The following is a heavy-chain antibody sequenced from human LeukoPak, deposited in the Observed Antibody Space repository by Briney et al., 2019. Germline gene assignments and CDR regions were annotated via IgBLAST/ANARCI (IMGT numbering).Heavy chain of an antibody. CDR1: SVSISSGDYY. CDR3: ARGPSWRITTVRGVYFDY. CDR2: IYYSGST. V-gene: IGHV4-30-4*01. D-gene: IGHD3-10*01. Sequence: SKTLSLTCTVSSVSISSGDYYWSWIRQPPGKGLEWIGYIYYSGSTYYNPSLKSRVTISVDTSKNQFSLKLSSVTAADTAVYYCARGPSWRITTVRGVYFDYWGQGTLVTVSS. J-gene: IGHJ4*02.